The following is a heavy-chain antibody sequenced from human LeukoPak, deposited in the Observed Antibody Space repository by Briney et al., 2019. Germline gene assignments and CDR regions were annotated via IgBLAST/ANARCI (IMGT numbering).Heavy chain of an antibody. CDR2: ITGSGGSK. Sequence: PGGSLRLSCAASGFTFSSNAMSWVRQAPGKGLEWVSYITGSGGSKLYADSVKGRFTVSRDTSKNTLFLQMNSLRVEDTAVYYCAVWDQGADWYGMDVSGQGTTVTVS. D-gene: IGHD3-9*01. V-gene: IGHV3-23*01. CDR1: GFTFSSNA. CDR3: AVWDQGADWYGMDV. J-gene: IGHJ6*02.